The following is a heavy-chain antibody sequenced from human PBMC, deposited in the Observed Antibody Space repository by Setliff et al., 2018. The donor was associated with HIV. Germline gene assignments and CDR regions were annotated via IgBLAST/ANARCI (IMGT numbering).Heavy chain of an antibody. CDR1: GFTFSSYG. Sequence: GGSLRLSCAASGFTFSSYGMHWVRQAPGKGLDWVAVIWYDGSNKYYADSVKGRFTISRDNSKNTLYLQINSLRAEDTAVYYCTAALQQQVVRWFDPWGQGTLVTVSS. CDR2: IWYDGSNK. D-gene: IGHD6-13*01. V-gene: IGHV3-33*08. CDR3: TAALQQQVVRWFDP. J-gene: IGHJ5*02.